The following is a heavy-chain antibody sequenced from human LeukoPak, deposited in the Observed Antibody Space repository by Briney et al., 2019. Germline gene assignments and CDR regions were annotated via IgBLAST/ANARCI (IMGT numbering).Heavy chain of an antibody. Sequence: GGSLRLSCAASGFTFSSYWMSWVRQAPGKGLEWVAVIWYDGSNKYYADSVKGRFTISRDNSKNTLYLQMNSLRAEDTAVYYCARGYDSSGYWPYYFDYWGQGTLVTVSS. J-gene: IGHJ4*02. D-gene: IGHD3-22*01. CDR3: ARGYDSSGYWPYYFDY. V-gene: IGHV3-33*08. CDR1: GFTFSSYW. CDR2: IWYDGSNK.